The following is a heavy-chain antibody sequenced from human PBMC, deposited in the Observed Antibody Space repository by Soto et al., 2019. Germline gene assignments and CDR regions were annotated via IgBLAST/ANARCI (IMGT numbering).Heavy chain of an antibody. J-gene: IGHJ4*02. V-gene: IGHV4-34*01. CDR1: GGSFSGYY. Sequence: SETLSLTCAVYGGSFSGYYWSWIRQPPGKGLEWIGEINHSGSTNYNPSLKSRVTISVDTSKNQFSLKLSSVTAADTAVYYCARGWYYDYWGQGTLVTVSS. CDR2: INHSGST. CDR3: ARGWYYDY.